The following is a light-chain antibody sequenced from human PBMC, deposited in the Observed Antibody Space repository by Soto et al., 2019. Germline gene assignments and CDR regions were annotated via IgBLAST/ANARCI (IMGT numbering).Light chain of an antibody. CDR3: QKYNSAPQT. J-gene: IGKJ1*01. Sequence: DIQMTQSPSSLSASVGDRVTITCRASQGIGSYLAWYQQRPGKVPKLLIYAASTLQSGVPSRFSGSGSGTDFTLTISSLEPEDVATYYCQKYNSAPQTFGQGTKV. CDR2: AAS. CDR1: QGIGSY. V-gene: IGKV1-27*01.